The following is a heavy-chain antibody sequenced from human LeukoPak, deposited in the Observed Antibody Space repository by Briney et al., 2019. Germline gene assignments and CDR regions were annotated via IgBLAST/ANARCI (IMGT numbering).Heavy chain of an antibody. D-gene: IGHD6-19*01. Sequence: GGSLRLSCAASRFTFNTYWMHWVRQAPGKGLVWVSRIDSDGYSTYYADSVKGRFTISRDNSKNTLYLQMNSLRAEDTAVYYCARRSGIAVAGAFDYWGQGTLVTVSS. V-gene: IGHV3-74*01. J-gene: IGHJ4*02. CDR3: ARRSGIAVAGAFDY. CDR2: IDSDGYST. CDR1: RFTFNTYW.